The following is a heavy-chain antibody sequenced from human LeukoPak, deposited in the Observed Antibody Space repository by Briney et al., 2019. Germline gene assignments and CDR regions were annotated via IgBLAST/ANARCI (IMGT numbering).Heavy chain of an antibody. Sequence: GGSLRLSCAASGFNFRSYAMSWVRQAPGKGLEWVSYISSSGSTIYYADSVKGRFTISRDNAKNSLYLQMNSLRAEDTAVYYCARDESITGTTGSDYWGQGTLVTVSS. CDR1: GFNFRSYA. CDR2: ISSSGSTI. J-gene: IGHJ4*02. V-gene: IGHV3-48*04. CDR3: ARDESITGTTGSDY. D-gene: IGHD1-7*01.